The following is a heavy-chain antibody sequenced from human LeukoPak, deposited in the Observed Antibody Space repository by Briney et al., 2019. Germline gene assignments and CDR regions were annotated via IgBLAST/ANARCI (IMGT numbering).Heavy chain of an antibody. CDR1: DGSISSGSYY. V-gene: IGHV4-61*02. CDR2: IYTSGST. Sequence: SETLSLTCTVSDGSISSGSYYWSWIRQPAGKGLDWIGRIYTSGSTNYNPSLKSRVTISVDTSKNQFSLKLSSVTAADTAVYYCARAKIEMGYDFWSGYSPFDYWGQGTLVTVSS. J-gene: IGHJ4*02. CDR3: ARAKIEMGYDFWSGYSPFDY. D-gene: IGHD3-3*01.